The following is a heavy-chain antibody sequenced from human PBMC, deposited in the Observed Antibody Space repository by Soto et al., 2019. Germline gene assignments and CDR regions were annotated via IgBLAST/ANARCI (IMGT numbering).Heavy chain of an antibody. CDR2: VSGSGADT. J-gene: IGHJ4*02. V-gene: IGHV3-23*01. CDR3: AKERGSRGPADY. D-gene: IGHD3-10*01. Sequence: EVQLLESGGGLAQPGGSLRLSCVASGFTFSTYGMNWVRQAPGKGLEWVSAVSGSGADTYYAHSVKGRFTISRDNSKNTLYLQMNSLRAEDTVIYYCAKERGSRGPADYWGQGTLVTVSS. CDR1: GFTFSTYG.